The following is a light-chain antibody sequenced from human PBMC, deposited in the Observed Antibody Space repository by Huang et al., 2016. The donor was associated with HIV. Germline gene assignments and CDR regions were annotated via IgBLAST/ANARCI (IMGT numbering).Light chain of an antibody. Sequence: DIQMTQYQSSLSASVGDRVTITCRASQDIDSYLNWYQQRPGKAPKLLIYHAFKLQSGVPSRFSGTGSETDFALTITNLQPEDVATYFCQQSYTFTFSFGPGT. V-gene: IGKV1-39*01. CDR3: QQSYTFTFS. CDR1: QDIDSY. J-gene: IGKJ3*01. CDR2: HAF.